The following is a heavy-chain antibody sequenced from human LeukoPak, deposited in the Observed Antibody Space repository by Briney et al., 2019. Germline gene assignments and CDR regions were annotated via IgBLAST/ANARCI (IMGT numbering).Heavy chain of an antibody. D-gene: IGHD1-26*01. J-gene: IGHJ6*03. V-gene: IGHV3-48*01. Sequence: GGSLRLSCAASGFTFSAYSMSWVRQAPGKGLEWVSYISSSSSSIYYADSVKGRFTISRDNAKNSLYLQMNSLRAEDTAVYYCARDPVGWELPTSYYYYYMDVWGKGTTVTVSS. CDR3: ARDPVGWELPTSYYYYYMDV. CDR2: ISSSSSSI. CDR1: GFTFSAYS.